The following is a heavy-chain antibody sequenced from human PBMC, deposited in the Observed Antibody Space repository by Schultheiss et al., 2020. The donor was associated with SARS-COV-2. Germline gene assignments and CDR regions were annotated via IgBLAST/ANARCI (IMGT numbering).Heavy chain of an antibody. CDR1: GGSISSGGYY. CDR2: IYYSGST. D-gene: IGHD3-3*01. J-gene: IGHJ5*02. Sequence: GSLRLSCTVSGGSISSGGYYWSWIRQPPGKGLEWIGYIYYSGSTNYNPSLKSRVTISVDTSKNQFSLKLSSVTAADTAVYYCARDDYDFWSGYGSFDPWGQGTLVTVSS. CDR3: ARDDYDFWSGYGSFDP. V-gene: IGHV4-61*08.